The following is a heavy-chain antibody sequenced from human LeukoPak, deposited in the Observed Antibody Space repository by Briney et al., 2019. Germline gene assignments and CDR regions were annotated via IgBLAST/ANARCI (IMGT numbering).Heavy chain of an antibody. J-gene: IGHJ6*04. D-gene: IGHD3-3*01. CDR1: GFIFNKYA. Sequence: GRSLRLSCAASGFIFNKYAMHWVRQDPGKGLEWLAVIAYDGSNKNYADSVKGRFTISRDDSENTLYLQMNRLRVEDTAIYYCARDGDHDLTTFGVVYYYYAMDVWGKGTTVTVSS. CDR3: ARDGDHDLTTFGVVYYYYAMDV. V-gene: IGHV3-30*04. CDR2: IAYDGSNK.